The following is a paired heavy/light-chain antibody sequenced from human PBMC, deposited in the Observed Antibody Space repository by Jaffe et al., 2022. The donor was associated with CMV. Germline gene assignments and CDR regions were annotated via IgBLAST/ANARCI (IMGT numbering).Heavy chain of an antibody. D-gene: IGHD2-2*01. CDR1: GFTFSSYA. CDR2: ISGSGGST. J-gene: IGHJ3*02. Sequence: EVQLLESGGGLVQPGGSLRLSCAASGFTFSSYAMSWVRQAPGKGLEWVSAISGSGGSTYYADSVKGRFTISRDNSKNTLYLQMNSLRAEDTAVYYCAKRPSGYQLPNEGGAFDIWGQGTMVTVSS. V-gene: IGHV3-23*01. CDR3: AKRPSGYQLPNEGGAFDI.
Light chain of an antibody. CDR1: QGIRND. Sequence: AIQMTQSPSSLSASVGDRVTITCRASQGIRNDLGWYQQKPGKAPKLLIYAASSLQSGVPSRFSGSGSGTDFTLTISSLQPEDFATYYCLQDYNYPRTFGQGTKLEIK. CDR2: AAS. J-gene: IGKJ2*01. CDR3: LQDYNYPRT. V-gene: IGKV1-6*01.